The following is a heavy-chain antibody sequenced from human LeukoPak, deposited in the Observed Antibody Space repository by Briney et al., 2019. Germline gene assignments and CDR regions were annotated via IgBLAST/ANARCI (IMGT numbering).Heavy chain of an antibody. J-gene: IGHJ4*02. Sequence: GGSLRLSCAASGFTFSSYWMSWVRQAPGKGLEWVANIKQDGSEKSYVDSVRGRFAISRDNAKNSLYLQMNSLRAEDTAVYYCASDPPSFDSWGQGTLVTVSS. CDR2: IKQDGSEK. V-gene: IGHV3-7*01. CDR1: GFTFSSYW. CDR3: ASDPPSFDS.